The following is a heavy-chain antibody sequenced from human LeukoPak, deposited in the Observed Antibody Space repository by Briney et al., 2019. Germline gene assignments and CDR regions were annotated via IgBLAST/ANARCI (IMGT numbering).Heavy chain of an antibody. CDR3: ALVRYFDWLYDY. CDR2: ISYDGSNK. CDR1: GFTFSSYA. J-gene: IGHJ4*02. D-gene: IGHD3-9*01. V-gene: IGHV3-30*03. Sequence: PGGSLRLSCAASGFTFSSYAMSWVRQAPGKGLEWVAVISYDGSNKYYADSVKGRFTISRDNSKNTLYLQMNSLRAEDTAVYYCALVRYFDWLYDYWGQGTLVTVSS.